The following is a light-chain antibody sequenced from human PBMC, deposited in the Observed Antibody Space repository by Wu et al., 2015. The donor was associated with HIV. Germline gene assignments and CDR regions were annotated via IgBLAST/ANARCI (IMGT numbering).Light chain of an antibody. CDR3: QQYNNWPRT. CDR1: QSVSGS. J-gene: IGKJ2*01. CDR2: GAS. Sequence: EIVMTQSPATLSLSPGERATLSCRASQSVSGSLAWYQQKPGQAPRLLIYGASTRAAGIPARFSGSGSGTEFTLTINSLQSVDFAVYYCQQYNNWPRTFGQGTKLEIK. V-gene: IGKV3-15*01.